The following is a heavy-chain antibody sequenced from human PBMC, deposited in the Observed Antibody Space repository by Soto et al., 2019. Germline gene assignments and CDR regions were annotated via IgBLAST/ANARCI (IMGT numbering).Heavy chain of an antibody. CDR3: AKDHEQWLVRPVDY. D-gene: IGHD6-19*01. Sequence: QVQLVESGGGVVQPGRSPRLSCAASGFTFSSYGMHWVRQAPGKGLEWVAVISYDGSNKYYADSVKGRFTISRDNSKNTLYLQMNSLRAEDTAVYYCAKDHEQWLVRPVDYWGQGTLVTVSS. J-gene: IGHJ4*02. CDR2: ISYDGSNK. V-gene: IGHV3-30*18. CDR1: GFTFSSYG.